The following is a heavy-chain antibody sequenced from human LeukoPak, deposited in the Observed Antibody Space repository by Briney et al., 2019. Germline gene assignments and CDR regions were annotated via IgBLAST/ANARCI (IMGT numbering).Heavy chain of an antibody. V-gene: IGHV4-34*01. CDR2: INHSGST. CDR3: ARGYCSSTSCYRLNYYYYMDV. Sequence: SETLTLTCAVYGGSFSGYYWSWIRQPPGKGLEWIGEINHSGSTNYNPSLKSRVTISVDTSKNQFSLKLSSVTAADTAVYYCARGYCSSTSCYRLNYYYYMDVWGKGTTVTVSS. CDR1: GGSFSGYY. D-gene: IGHD2-2*02. J-gene: IGHJ6*03.